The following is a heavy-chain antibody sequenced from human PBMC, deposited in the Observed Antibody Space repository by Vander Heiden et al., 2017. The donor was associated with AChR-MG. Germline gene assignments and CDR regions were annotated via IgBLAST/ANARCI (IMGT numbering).Heavy chain of an antibody. J-gene: IGHJ6*02. D-gene: IGHD2-8*01. Sequence: QVQLVQSGAEVKKPGSSVKVSCKASGGTFRSYAISWVRPAPGQGLEWMGWIIPSFGTANYAQKFQGRVTITADKSTSTAYMELSSLRSEDTAVYYCASGYCTNGVCYPPGRFYYYYGMDVWGQGTTVTVSS. CDR1: GGTFRSYA. CDR3: ASGYCTNGVCYPPGRFYYYYGMDV. V-gene: IGHV1-69*06. CDR2: IIPSFGTA.